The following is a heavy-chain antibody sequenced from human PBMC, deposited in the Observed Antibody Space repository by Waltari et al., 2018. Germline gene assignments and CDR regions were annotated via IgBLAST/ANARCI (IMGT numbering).Heavy chain of an antibody. J-gene: IGHJ6*02. D-gene: IGHD6-13*01. CDR1: GGSFSGYY. CDR2: INHSGST. CDR3: ARLGEQQLVRYYGMDV. V-gene: IGHV4-34*01. Sequence: QVQLQQWGAGLLKPSETLSLTCAVYGGSFSGYYWSWIRQPPGKGLEWIGEINHSGSTNYNPSLKSRVTISVDTSKNQFSLKLSSVTAADTAVYYCARLGEQQLVRYYGMDVWGQGTTVTVSS.